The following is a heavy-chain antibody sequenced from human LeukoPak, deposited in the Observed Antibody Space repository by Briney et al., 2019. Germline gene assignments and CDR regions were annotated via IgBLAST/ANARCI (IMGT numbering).Heavy chain of an antibody. CDR1: MGCSSGYY. D-gene: IGHD3-10*01. CDR3: ARGLGNGSGSYFRKYRTPPKFDY. CDR2: ITHSGKT. Sequence: SQTLSLTRAVYMGCSSGYYWSLVPHPPRKGLECVGEITHSGKTKYNPSLKCRVTISVDTSKNQFSLKLSSVTAADTAVYYCARGLGNGSGSYFRKYRTPPKFDYWGQGTLVTVSS. J-gene: IGHJ4*02. V-gene: IGHV4-34*01.